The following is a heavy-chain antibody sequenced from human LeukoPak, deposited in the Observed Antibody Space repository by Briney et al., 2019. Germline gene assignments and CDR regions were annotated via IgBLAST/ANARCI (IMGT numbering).Heavy chain of an antibody. CDR3: ARERTRPLGSFDY. CDR1: GGSTSGGGYY. V-gene: IGHV4-31*03. Sequence: SETLSLTCTVSGGSTSGGGYYWSWIRQQPGKGLEWIGYIYHTGKTYYYPSLKSRVTISVDTSMNQFSLNVRSLTVADTAVYYCARERTRPLGSFDYWGQGTLVTVSS. D-gene: IGHD7-27*01. J-gene: IGHJ4*02. CDR2: IYHTGKT.